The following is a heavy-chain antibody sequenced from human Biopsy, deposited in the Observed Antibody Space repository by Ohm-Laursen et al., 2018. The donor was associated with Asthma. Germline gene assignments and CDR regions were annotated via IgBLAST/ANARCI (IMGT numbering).Heavy chain of an antibody. CDR3: ARDLRYSSGWYPDAFDI. J-gene: IGHJ3*02. V-gene: IGHV1-3*01. CDR1: GYTFTSYA. CDR2: INAGNGNT. D-gene: IGHD6-19*01. Sequence: AATVKISCKASGYTFTSYAMHWVRQAPGQRLEWMGWINAGNGNTKYSQKFQGRVTITRDTSARTAYMELSSLRSEDTAVYYCARDLRYSSGWYPDAFDIWGQGTMVTVSS.